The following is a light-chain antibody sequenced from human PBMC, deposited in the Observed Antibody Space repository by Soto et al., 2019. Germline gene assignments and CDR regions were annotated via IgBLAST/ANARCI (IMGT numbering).Light chain of an antibody. CDR2: AAS. J-gene: IGKJ2*01. V-gene: IGKV1-39*01. CDR1: QSISSY. CDR3: QQSYSTPYT. Sequence: DIQMTQSPSFLSASVGDRVTITCRASQSISSYLNWYQQKPGKAPNLLIQAASSLESGVPSRFTGSGSVTDFTFAISNLQPEDFGTYYCQQSYSTPYTFGQGTKLEIK.